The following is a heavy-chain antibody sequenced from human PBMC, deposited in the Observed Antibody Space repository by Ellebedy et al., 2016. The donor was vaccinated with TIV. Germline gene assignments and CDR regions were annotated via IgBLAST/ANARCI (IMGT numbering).Heavy chain of an antibody. V-gene: IGHV3-7*01. Sequence: PGGSLRLSCAASGFTFSSYWMSRVRQAPGKGLEWVANINQDGGEEYYVDSVKGRFTVSRDNAKNSLYLQMNSLRAEDTAVYYCARGAIWFGELSTYYCDYWGQGTLVTVSS. CDR2: INQDGGEE. D-gene: IGHD3-10*01. J-gene: IGHJ4*02. CDR3: ARGAIWFGELSTYYCDY. CDR1: GFTFSSYW.